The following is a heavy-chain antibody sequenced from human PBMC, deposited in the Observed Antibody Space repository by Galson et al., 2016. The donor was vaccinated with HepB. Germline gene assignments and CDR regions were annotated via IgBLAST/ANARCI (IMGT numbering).Heavy chain of an antibody. D-gene: IGHD2-21*02. CDR2: IISISGTA. CDR3: ASAYCGGDCYYYYGMDV. J-gene: IGHJ6*02. Sequence: SVKVSCKASGGTFSSYAISWVRRAPGQGLEWMGGIISISGTANYAQKFQGRVTITADESTSTAYMALSSLRSEDTAVYYCASAYCGGDCYYYYGMDVWGQGTTVTVSS. CDR1: GGTFSSYA. V-gene: IGHV1-69*13.